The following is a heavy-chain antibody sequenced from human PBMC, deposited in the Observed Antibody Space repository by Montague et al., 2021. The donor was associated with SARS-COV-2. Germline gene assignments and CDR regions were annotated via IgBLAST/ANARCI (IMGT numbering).Heavy chain of an antibody. J-gene: IGHJ6*02. CDR2: IYYSGST. D-gene: IGHD6-19*01. Sequence: TRSLTCTVSGGSISAGNYWTWSRQSPGKGLEWMGYIYYSGSTXYNPSLKSRVIMSIDTSKHQFSLKVSSVTAADTATYFCASAIAVADTHYYYYGMDVWGQGTTVTVSS. V-gene: IGHV4-31*03. CDR3: ASAIAVADTHYYYYGMDV. CDR1: GGSISAGNY.